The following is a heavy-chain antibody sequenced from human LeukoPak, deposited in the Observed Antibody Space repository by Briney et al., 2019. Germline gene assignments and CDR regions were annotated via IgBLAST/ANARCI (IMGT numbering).Heavy chain of an antibody. D-gene: IGHD3-16*02. V-gene: IGHV3-30*04. Sequence: PGGSLRLSCAASGFTFSSYAMHWVRQAPGKGLEWVAVISYDGSNKYYADSVKGRLTISRDNSKNTLYLQMNSLRAEDTAVYYCARGGDAFGRVIVIPEGGPDYWGQGTLVTVSS. J-gene: IGHJ4*02. CDR3: ARGGDAFGRVIVIPEGGPDY. CDR2: ISYDGSNK. CDR1: GFTFSSYA.